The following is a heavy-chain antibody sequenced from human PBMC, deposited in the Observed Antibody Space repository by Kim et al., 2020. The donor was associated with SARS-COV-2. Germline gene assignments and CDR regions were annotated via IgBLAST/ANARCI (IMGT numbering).Heavy chain of an antibody. J-gene: IGHJ4*02. CDR2: ISYDGSNK. Sequence: GGSLRLSCAASGFTFSSYAMHWVRQAPGKGLEWVAVISYDGSNKYYADSVKGRFTISRDNSKNTLYLQMNSLRAEDTAVYYCARDPVRGVLDYWGQGTLVTVSS. CDR3: ARDPVRGVLDY. D-gene: IGHD3-10*02. CDR1: GFTFSSYA. V-gene: IGHV3-30*04.